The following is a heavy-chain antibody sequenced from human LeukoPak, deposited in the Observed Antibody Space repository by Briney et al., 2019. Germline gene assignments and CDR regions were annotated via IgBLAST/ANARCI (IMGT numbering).Heavy chain of an antibody. V-gene: IGHV1-69*05. Sequence: SVKVSCKASGGTFSSYAISWVRQAPGQGLEWMGGIIPIFATSNYAQKFQGRVTIPTDKSTTTAYMELSSLRSEDTAVYYCARDPGGGGDYWGQGTLVTVSS. CDR1: GGTFSSYA. CDR2: IIPIFATS. CDR3: ARDPGGGGDY. D-gene: IGHD3-16*01. J-gene: IGHJ4*02.